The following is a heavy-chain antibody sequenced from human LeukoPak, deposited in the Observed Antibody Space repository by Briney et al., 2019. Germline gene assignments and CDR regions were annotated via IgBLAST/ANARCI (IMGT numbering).Heavy chain of an antibody. CDR1: GFTFSDYY. Sequence: GGSLRLSCAPSGFTFSDYYMSWIGQAPGKGREGVSYISSSGSTIYYADSVKGRFTISRDNAKNSLYLQMNSLRAEDTAVYYCARDLNFDWFYYYYGMDVWGQGTTVTVSS. CDR2: ISSSGSTI. J-gene: IGHJ6*02. CDR3: ARDLNFDWFYYYYGMDV. V-gene: IGHV3-11*01. D-gene: IGHD3-9*01.